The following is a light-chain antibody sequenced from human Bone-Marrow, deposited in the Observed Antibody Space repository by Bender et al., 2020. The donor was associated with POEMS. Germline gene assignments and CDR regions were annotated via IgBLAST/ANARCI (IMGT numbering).Light chain of an antibody. Sequence: QSVLTQPPSASGTPGQRVTISCSGSSSKFGSYPVNWYQQLPGAAPKLVIFNNSQRPAGVPDRFSGSNSGTSASLAISGLLSDDEADFYCATWDDSLNGWMFGGGTKLTVL. J-gene: IGLJ3*02. CDR3: ATWDDSLNGWM. CDR2: NNS. V-gene: IGLV1-44*01. CDR1: SSKFGSYP.